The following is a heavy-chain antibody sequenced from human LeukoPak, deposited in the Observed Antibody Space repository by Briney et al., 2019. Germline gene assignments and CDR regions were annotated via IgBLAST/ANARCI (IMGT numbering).Heavy chain of an antibody. J-gene: IGHJ4*02. CDR3: ARDSSGWYQFDY. CDR1: GSTFDDFG. CDR2: IDWSGGTT. V-gene: IGHV3-20*04. Sequence: GGSLRLSCATSGSTFDDFGMSWVRPVPGKGLEWVSGIDWSGGTTGYADSVKGRFTISRDNAKNSLFLQMNSLRAEDTALYYCARDSSGWYQFDYWGQGTLVTVSS. D-gene: IGHD6-19*01.